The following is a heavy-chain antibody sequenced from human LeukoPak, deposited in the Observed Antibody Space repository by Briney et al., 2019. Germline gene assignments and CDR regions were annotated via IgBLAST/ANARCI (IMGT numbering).Heavy chain of an antibody. CDR1: GGSFSGYY. Sequence: SETLSPTCAVYGGSFSGYYWSWIRQPPGKGLEWIGEINHSGSTNYNPSLKSRVTISVDTSKNQFSLKLSSVTAADTAVYYCARRAGRFLEWLLFNWYFDLWGRGTLVTVSS. D-gene: IGHD3-3*01. J-gene: IGHJ2*01. CDR2: INHSGST. V-gene: IGHV4-34*01. CDR3: ARRAGRFLEWLLFNWYFDL.